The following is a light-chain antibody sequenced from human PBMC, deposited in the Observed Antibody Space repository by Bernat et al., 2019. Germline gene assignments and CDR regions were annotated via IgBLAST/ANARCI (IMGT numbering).Light chain of an antibody. Sequence: SALTQPASVSGSPGQSITISCTGTSSDVGGYNYVTRYQQHPGKAPKLMIFDVSNRPSGVSNRFSASKSGNTASLTISGLQAEDEADYYCSSYTSSSLFVFGIGTMVTVL. CDR2: DVS. J-gene: IGLJ1*01. CDR1: SSDVGGYNY. CDR3: SSYTSSSLFV. V-gene: IGLV2-14*03.